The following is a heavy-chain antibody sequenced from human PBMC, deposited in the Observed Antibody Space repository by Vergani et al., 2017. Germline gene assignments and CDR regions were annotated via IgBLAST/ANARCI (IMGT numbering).Heavy chain of an antibody. CDR2: ISHSGGT. CDR3: ARGRRRPVAHSGWFDP. V-gene: IGHV4-34*01. D-gene: IGHD4-23*01. J-gene: IGHJ5*02. Sequence: QVQLQQWGAGLLKPSETLSLTCAVHGGSFNTYYWSWIRQPPGKGLDWIGEISHSGGTNYSPSLKSRVTISVDTPKNHFSLNLTAVTAADTAVYYCARGRRRPVAHSGWFDPWGPGILVTVSS. CDR1: GGSFNTYY.